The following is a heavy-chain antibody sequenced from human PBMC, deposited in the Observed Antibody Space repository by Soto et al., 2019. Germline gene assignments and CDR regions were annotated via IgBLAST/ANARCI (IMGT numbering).Heavy chain of an antibody. CDR1: GYTFTSYD. J-gene: IGHJ4*02. CDR3: AREGGAAAGTAGD. D-gene: IGHD6-13*01. V-gene: IGHV1-8*01. CDR2: MNPNSGNT. Sequence: LVKVSCKASGYTFTSYDINWVRQATGQGHEWMGWMNPNSGNTGYAQKFQGRVTMTRNTSISTAYMELSSLRSEDTAVYYCAREGGAAAGTAGDWGQGTLITVSS.